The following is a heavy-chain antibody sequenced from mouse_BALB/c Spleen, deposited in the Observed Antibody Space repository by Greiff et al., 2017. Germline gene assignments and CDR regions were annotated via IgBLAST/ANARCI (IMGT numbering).Heavy chain of an antibody. CDR1: GYTFTSYV. V-gene: IGHV1-14*01. CDR2: INPYNDGT. Sequence: EVQLQQSGPELVKPGASVKMSCKASGYTFTSYVMHWVKQKPGQGLEWIGYINPYNDGTKYNEKFKGKATLTSDKSSSTAYMELSSLTSEDSAVYYCARYYRYDSRPPAWFAYWGQGTLVTVSA. CDR3: ARYYRYDSRPPAWFAY. D-gene: IGHD2-14*01. J-gene: IGHJ3*01.